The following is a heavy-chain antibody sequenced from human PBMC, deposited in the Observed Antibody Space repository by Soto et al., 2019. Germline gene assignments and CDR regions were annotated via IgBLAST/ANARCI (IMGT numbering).Heavy chain of an antibody. V-gene: IGHV3-11*06. D-gene: IGHD4-17*01. Sequence: QVQLVESGGGLVEPGGSLRLSCAASGFSVGDNYMTWIRQAPGKGLEWLSYSSSSGGYTNYADSVKGRFTISRDNAKNSLYLQMDSRSAEDTAVYFCARSSGRRHVFTVDSGLDVWGQGTTVTVSS. CDR2: SSSSGGYT. J-gene: IGHJ6*02. CDR3: ARSSGRRHVFTVDSGLDV. CDR1: GFSVGDNY.